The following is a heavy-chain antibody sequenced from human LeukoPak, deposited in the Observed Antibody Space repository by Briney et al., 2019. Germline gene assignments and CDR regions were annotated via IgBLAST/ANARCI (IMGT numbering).Heavy chain of an antibody. CDR3: ARSGAAGTYSYYYMDV. J-gene: IGHJ6*03. Sequence: ASVKVSCKASGYKSIDYYIHWVRQAPGQGFEWMGWINPKSGGTNYAQKFQGRVTMTRDTSISTTHMELSSLTSDDTAVYYCARSGAAGTYSYYYMDVWGKETTVTVSS. CDR1: GYKSIDYY. V-gene: IGHV1-2*02. CDR2: INPKSGGT. D-gene: IGHD6-19*01.